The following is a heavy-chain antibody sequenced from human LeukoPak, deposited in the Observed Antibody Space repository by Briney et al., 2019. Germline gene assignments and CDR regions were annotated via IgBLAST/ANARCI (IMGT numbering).Heavy chain of an antibody. V-gene: IGHV4-59*01. D-gene: IGHD3-10*01. CDR1: GGSISSYY. CDR2: IYYSGST. Sequence: SETLSLTCTVSGGSISSYYWSWIRQPPGKGLEWIGYIYYSGSTNYNPSLKSRVTISVDTSKNQFSLKLSSVTAADTAVYYCASLSNYYGSGSYDAESNYWGQGTLVTVSS. J-gene: IGHJ4*02. CDR3: ASLSNYYGSGSYDAESNY.